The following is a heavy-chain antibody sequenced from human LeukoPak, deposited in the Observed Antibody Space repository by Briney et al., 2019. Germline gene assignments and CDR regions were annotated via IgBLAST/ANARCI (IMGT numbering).Heavy chain of an antibody. Sequence: GGSLRLSCAASGFTFSNYWMTWVRQAPGKGLEWVANIKKDGSDKYYVDSVKGRFTISRDNAQNSLYLQMKSLRVEDTAVYYCARASEDYDFSSEETRFDYWGQGTLVTVSS. CDR2: IKKDGSDK. CDR1: GFTFSNYW. J-gene: IGHJ4*02. CDR3: ARASEDYDFSSEETRFDY. V-gene: IGHV3-7*03. D-gene: IGHD3-3*01.